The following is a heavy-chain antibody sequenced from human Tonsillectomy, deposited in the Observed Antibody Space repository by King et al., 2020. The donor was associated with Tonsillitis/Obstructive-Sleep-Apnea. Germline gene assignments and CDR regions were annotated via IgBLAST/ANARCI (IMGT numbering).Heavy chain of an antibody. CDR1: GYSFASYW. D-gene: IGHD2-2*01. CDR3: ARRNGSRTSCYWNWFDP. J-gene: IGHJ5*02. Sequence: QLVQSGAEVKKPGESLKISCKGSGYSFASYWIAWVRQMPGKGLEWMGIIYPDDSDTRYSPSFQGQVTISADKSISTAYLQWSSLKASDTAMYYCARRNGSRTSCYWNWFDPWGQGTLVTVSS. CDR2: IYPDDSDT. V-gene: IGHV5-51*03.